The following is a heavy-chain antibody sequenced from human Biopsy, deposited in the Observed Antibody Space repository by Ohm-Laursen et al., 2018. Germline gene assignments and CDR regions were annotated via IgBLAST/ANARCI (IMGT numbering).Heavy chain of an antibody. D-gene: IGHD4-11*01. J-gene: IGHJ5*01. CDR1: GYTYSDYG. CDR3: TRDLQTRAETFDS. CDR2: ISGLNGIK. Sequence: ASVKASCKTSGYTYSDYGVSWVRQAPGQGLVWVGWISGLNGIKTSASKFQGRLTMTTDRSACTAYMELRGLRSDDTAVYYCTRDLQTRAETFDSWGQGTLVIVSS. V-gene: IGHV1-18*01.